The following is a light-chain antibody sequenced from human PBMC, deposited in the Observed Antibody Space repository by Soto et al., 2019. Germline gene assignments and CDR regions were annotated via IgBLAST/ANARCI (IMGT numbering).Light chain of an antibody. J-gene: IGKJ5*01. CDR2: DAS. CDR3: QQRRNWPLIT. CDR1: QSVSSY. Sequence: EIVLTQSPATLSLSPGERATLSCRASQSVSSYLAWYQQKPGQAPRLLIYDASNRATGIPARFSGSGSGTEVTLCNSSLEAHEFVVYYCQQRRNWPLITFGQGTQLEIK. V-gene: IGKV3-11*01.